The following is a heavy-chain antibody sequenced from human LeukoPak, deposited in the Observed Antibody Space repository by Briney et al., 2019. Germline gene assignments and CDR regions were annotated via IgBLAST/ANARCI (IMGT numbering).Heavy chain of an antibody. CDR1: GFTFDDYA. CDR2: ISGDGGST. Sequence: GSLRLSCATSGFTFDDYAMHWVRQAPGKGLEWVSLISGDGGSTYYADSVKGRFTISRDNSKNSLYLQMNSLRAEDTAVYYCAKGWLGTNTHFDYWGQGTLVTVSS. CDR3: AKGWLGTNTHFDY. J-gene: IGHJ4*02. D-gene: IGHD3-10*01. V-gene: IGHV3-43*02.